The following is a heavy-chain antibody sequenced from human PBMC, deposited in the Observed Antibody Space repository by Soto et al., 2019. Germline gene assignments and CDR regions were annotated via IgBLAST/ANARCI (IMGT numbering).Heavy chain of an antibody. CDR3: ARAYYDTSGYGLDP. V-gene: IGHV4-59*01. CDR1: GGSISSGY. CDR2: IYYSDSI. D-gene: IGHD3-22*01. Sequence: QVQLQESGPGLVKPSETLSVSCTVSGGSISSGYWSWIRQPPGKGLEWIGYIYYSDSINYNPSLKSRVIISVDTSKNQFSLSLNSVTAADTAVYSCARAYYDTSGYGLDPWGQGTLVTVSS. J-gene: IGHJ5*02.